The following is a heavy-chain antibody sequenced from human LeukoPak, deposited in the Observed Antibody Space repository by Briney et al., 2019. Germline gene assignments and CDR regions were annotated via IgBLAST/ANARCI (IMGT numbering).Heavy chain of an antibody. V-gene: IGHV3-66*01. J-gene: IGHJ4*02. D-gene: IGHD3-22*01. CDR1: GFTVSSNF. Sequence: GESLRLSCTASGFTVSSNFMNWVRQAQGKGLGWVPVIYSDGSTYFADSVKGRFIISRDTSVNTLYLQMNSLRVEDTAVYYCARGSFYDSSVDYWGQGTLVTVSS. CDR3: ARGSFYDSSVDY. CDR2: IYSDGST.